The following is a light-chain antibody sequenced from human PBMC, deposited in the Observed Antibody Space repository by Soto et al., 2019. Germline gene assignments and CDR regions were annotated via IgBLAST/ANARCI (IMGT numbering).Light chain of an antibody. CDR2: GAS. Sequence: EIVATHSPAARSVSPGERATLSCRASQSVSSNLAWYQQKPGQAPRLLIYGASTRATGIPARFSGSGSGKELTNTITSMPSADFAVSHCQQSNKCTITFGQGTRMEIK. V-gene: IGKV3-15*01. J-gene: IGKJ5*01. CDR3: QQSNKCTIT. CDR1: QSVSSN.